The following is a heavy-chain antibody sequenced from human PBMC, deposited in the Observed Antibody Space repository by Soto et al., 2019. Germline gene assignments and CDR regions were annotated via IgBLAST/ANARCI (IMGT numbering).Heavy chain of an antibody. D-gene: IGHD3-16*02. CDR2: ISAYNGNT. Sequence: GASVKVSCKASGYTFTSYVISWVRQAPGQGLEWMGWISAYNGNTNYAQKLQGRVTVTTDTSTSTAYMELRSLRSDDTAVYYCARVAGWSRNIWGSYRPNYFDYWGQGTLVTVSS. CDR3: ARVAGWSRNIWGSYRPNYFDY. J-gene: IGHJ4*02. CDR1: GYTFTSYV. V-gene: IGHV1-18*01.